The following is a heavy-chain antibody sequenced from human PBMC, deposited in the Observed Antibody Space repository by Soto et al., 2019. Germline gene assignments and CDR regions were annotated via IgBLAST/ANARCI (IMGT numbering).Heavy chain of an antibody. J-gene: IGHJ6*02. CDR1: GYTFTSYG. V-gene: IGHV1-18*01. CDR2: ISAYNGNT. Sequence: ASVKVSCKASGYTFTSYGISWVRQAPGQGLEWMGWISAYNGNTNYAQKLQGRVTMTTDTSTSTAYMELRRLRSDDTAVYYCARDLADTAMVRVYYYGMDVWGQGTTVTVSS. D-gene: IGHD5-18*01. CDR3: ARDLADTAMVRVYYYGMDV.